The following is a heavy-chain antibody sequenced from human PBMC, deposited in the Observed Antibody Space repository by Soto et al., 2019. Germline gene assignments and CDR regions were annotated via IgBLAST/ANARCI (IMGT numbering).Heavy chain of an antibody. CDR3: AKDRDDIEMVDAFDI. V-gene: IGHV3-23*01. J-gene: IGHJ3*02. Sequence: EVRLLESGGDLVQPGGSLRLSCAASGFTFSTSAMTWVRQAPGTGLEYVSAISGSGAVTYYADSMKGRFTISRDNSKITLYLQMNSLSAADTAIYYCAKDRDDIEMVDAFDIWGQGTTVIVSS. CDR1: GFTFSTSA. CDR2: ISGSGAVT. D-gene: IGHD1-1*01.